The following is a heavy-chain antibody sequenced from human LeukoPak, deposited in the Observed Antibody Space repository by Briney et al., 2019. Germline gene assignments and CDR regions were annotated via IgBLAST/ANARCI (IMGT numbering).Heavy chain of an antibody. CDR3: ARERPTGGSFDH. D-gene: IGHD1-26*01. CDR2: ISYDGSNK. Sequence: GGSLRLSCAASGFTFSSYAMHWVRQAPGKGLEWVAVISYDGSNKYYADSVKGRFTISRDNSKNTLYLQMNSLRAEDTAVYYCARERPTGGSFDHWGQGTLVTVSS. V-gene: IGHV3-30-3*01. J-gene: IGHJ4*02. CDR1: GFTFSSYA.